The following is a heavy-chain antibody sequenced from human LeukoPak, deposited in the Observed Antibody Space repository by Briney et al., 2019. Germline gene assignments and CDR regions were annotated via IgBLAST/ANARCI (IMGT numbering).Heavy chain of an antibody. CDR2: IWDDGSDK. CDR3: ARGRYDSSGSYSLFDY. V-gene: IGHV3-33*08. D-gene: IGHD3-22*01. Sequence: GGSLRLSCAASGFTFSSYWMSWVRQAPGKGLEWVAFIWDDGSDKYYADSVKGRFTISRDNSKNTLYLQMNSLRAEDTAVYYCARGRYDSSGSYSLFDYWGQGTLVTVSS. J-gene: IGHJ4*02. CDR1: GFTFSSYW.